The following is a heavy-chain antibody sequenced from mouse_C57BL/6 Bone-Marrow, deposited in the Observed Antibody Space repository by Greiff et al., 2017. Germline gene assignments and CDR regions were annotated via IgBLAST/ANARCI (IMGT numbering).Heavy chain of an antibody. V-gene: IGHV1-64*01. Sequence: QVHVKQPGAELVKPGASVKLSCKASGYTFTSYWMHWVKQRPGQGLEWIGMIHPNSGSTNYNEKFKSKATLTVDKSSSTAYMQLSSLTSEDSAVYYCARVTTRYYYAMDYWGQGTSVTVSS. CDR1: GYTFTSYW. CDR3: ARVTTRYYYAMDY. D-gene: IGHD2-3*01. J-gene: IGHJ4*01. CDR2: IHPNSGST.